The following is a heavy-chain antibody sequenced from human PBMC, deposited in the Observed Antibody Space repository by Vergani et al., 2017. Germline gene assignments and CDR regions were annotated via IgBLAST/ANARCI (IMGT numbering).Heavy chain of an antibody. CDR1: GFSLSTSGMC. CDR3: ARIGGAMEPFDY. D-gene: IGHD3-16*01. J-gene: IGHJ4*02. V-gene: IGHV2-70*15. CDR2: IDWDDDK. Sequence: QVTLRESGPALVKPTQTLTLTCTFPGFSLSTSGMCVSWIRQPPGKALEWLARIDWDDDKYYSTSLKTRLTISKDTSKNQVVLTMTNMDPVDTATYYCARIGGAMEPFDYWGQGTLVTVSS.